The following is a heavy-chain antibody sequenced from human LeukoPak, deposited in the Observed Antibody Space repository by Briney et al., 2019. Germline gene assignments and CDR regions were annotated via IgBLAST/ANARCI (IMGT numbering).Heavy chain of an antibody. D-gene: IGHD3-3*01. CDR3: ARLFSGVLDY. CDR2: IYHSGCT. V-gene: IGHV4-38-2*01. CDR1: GYSISSGYY. Sequence: SETLSLTCAVSGYSISSGYYWGWIRQPPRKGLEWIGSIYHSGCTYYNPSLKSRVTISVDTSKNQFSLKLSSVTAADTAVYYCARLFSGVLDYWGQGTLVTVSS. J-gene: IGHJ4*02.